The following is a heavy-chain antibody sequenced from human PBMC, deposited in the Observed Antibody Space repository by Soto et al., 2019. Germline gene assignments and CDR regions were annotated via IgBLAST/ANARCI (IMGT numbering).Heavy chain of an antibody. CDR3: ARGNHRWLQLWYFDL. D-gene: IGHD5-12*01. V-gene: IGHV1-69*13. Sequence: SVKVSCEASGGTFSNYPISCVRQAPGQGLEWMGGIIPIFGTVNYAQKFQGRVTITADESTSTAYMELSSLRSEDTAVYYCARGNHRWLQLWYFDLWGRGTLVTVSS. J-gene: IGHJ2*01. CDR2: IIPIFGTV. CDR1: GGTFSNYP.